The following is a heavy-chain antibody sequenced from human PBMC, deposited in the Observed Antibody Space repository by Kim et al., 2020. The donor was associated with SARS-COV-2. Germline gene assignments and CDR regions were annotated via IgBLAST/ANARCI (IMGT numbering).Heavy chain of an antibody. Sequence: YAQKFRCRVTMTTDTVKSTVYMELSSLRPEDTAVYYCARGRGTTVTPLDYWGQGTLVTVSS. D-gene: IGHD4-17*01. J-gene: IGHJ4*02. V-gene: IGHV1-8*01. CDR3: ARGRGTTVTPLDY.